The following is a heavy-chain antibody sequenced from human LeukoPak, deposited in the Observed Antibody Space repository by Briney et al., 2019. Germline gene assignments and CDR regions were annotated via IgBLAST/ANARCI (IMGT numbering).Heavy chain of an antibody. CDR1: GGSISSGSYY. CDR2: IYTSGST. Sequence: SQTLSLTCTVSGGSISSGSYYWSWIRQPTGKGLEWIGRIYTSGSTNYNPSLKSRVTISVDTSKNQFSLKLSSVTAADTAVYYCARDRIYYYDSSGYYLDYWGQGTLVTVSS. D-gene: IGHD3-22*01. CDR3: ARDRIYYYDSSGYYLDY. J-gene: IGHJ4*02. V-gene: IGHV4-61*02.